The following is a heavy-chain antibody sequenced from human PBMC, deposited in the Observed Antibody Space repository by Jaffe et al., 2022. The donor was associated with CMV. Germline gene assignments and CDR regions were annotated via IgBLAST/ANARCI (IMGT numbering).Heavy chain of an antibody. Sequence: EVQLVESGGGLVQPGGSLRLSCAASGFTFSSYWMSWVRQAPGKGLEWVANIKQDGSEKYYVDSVKGRFTISRDNAKNSLYLQMNSLRAEDTAVYYCARGGYSSGWYLFDYWGQGTLVTVSS. CDR3: ARGGYSSGWYLFDY. CDR1: GFTFSSYW. V-gene: IGHV3-7*03. D-gene: IGHD6-19*01. J-gene: IGHJ4*02. CDR2: IKQDGSEK.